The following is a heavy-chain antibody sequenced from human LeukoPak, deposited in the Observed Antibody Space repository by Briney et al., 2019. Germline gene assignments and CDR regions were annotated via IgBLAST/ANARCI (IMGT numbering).Heavy chain of an antibody. V-gene: IGHV3-49*04. D-gene: IGHD3-3*01. CDR3: TRGYDFWSF. CDR1: GFTFGDYA. J-gene: IGHJ4*02. Sequence: GRSLRLSCTDPGFTFGDYAMSWVRQAPGKGQEWVGFIRSKAYGGTTEYAASVKGRFTISRDDSKSIAYLQMNSLKTEDTAVYYCTRGYDFWSFWGQGTLVTVSS. CDR2: IRSKAYGGTT.